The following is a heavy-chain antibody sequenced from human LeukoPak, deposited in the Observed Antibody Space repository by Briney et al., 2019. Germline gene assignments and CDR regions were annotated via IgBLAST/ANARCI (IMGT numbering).Heavy chain of an antibody. V-gene: IGHV4-39*07. CDR2: INHSGST. CDR1: GGSISSSSYY. J-gene: IGHJ5*02. CDR3: ARGPGDCSSTSCYAIGGSPTSQDNWFDP. D-gene: IGHD2-2*01. Sequence: PSETLSLTCTVSGGSISSSSYYWSWIRQPPGKGLEWIGEINHSGSTNYNPSLKSRVTISVDTSKNQFSLKLSSVTAADTAVYYCARGPGDCSSTSCYAIGGSPTSQDNWFDPWGQGTLVTVSS.